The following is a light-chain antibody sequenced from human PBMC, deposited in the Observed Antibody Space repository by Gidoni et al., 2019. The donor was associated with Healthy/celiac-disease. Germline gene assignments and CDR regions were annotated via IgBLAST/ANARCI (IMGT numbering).Light chain of an antibody. J-gene: IGKJ1*01. V-gene: IGKV1-8*01. Sequence: AIRMTQSPSSLSASTGDRVTITCRARQGISSYLAWYQQKPGQAPKPLIYAAATLQSGGPSRFSGSGSGTDFTLTISCLQSEDFATYYCQQYYSYPWTFGQXTKVEIK. CDR3: QQYYSYPWT. CDR2: AAA. CDR1: QGISSY.